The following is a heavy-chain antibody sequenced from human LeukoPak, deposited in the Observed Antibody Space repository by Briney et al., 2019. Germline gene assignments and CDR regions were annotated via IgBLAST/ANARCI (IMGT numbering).Heavy chain of an antibody. J-gene: IGHJ6*03. CDR2: ISSRGSSI. CDR1: GFTLSDYY. D-gene: IGHD4-17*01. V-gene: IGHV3-11*04. CDR3: ARRNNDYGDNGKIRFGYMDV. Sequence: PGGSLRHSCAAAGFTLSDYYMTWIRHAPGKGLEWVSYISSRGSSILYADSVKGRFTISRDNAKNSLYLQMNSLRAADTAVYYCARRNNDYGDNGKIRFGYMDVWGKGTTVSVSS.